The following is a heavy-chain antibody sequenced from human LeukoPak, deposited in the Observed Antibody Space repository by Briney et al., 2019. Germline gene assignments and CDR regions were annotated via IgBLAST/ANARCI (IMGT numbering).Heavy chain of an antibody. CDR2: INSDGRST. CDR3: AKLYLNTGADY. CDR1: GFTFSIYW. D-gene: IGHD1-26*01. J-gene: IGHJ4*02. Sequence: GGSLRLSCAASGFTFSIYWMHWVRQAPGKGLVWVSRINSDGRSTNYADSVKGRFTISRDESNNTLYLHMDSLTAEDSAIYYCAKLYLNTGADYWGQGTLVTVSS. V-gene: IGHV3-74*01.